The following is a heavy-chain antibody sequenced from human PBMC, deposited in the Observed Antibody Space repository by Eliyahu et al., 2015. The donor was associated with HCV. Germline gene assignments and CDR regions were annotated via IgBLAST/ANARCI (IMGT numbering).Heavy chain of an antibody. D-gene: IGHD5-12*01. Sequence: EVQLVESGGGLVKPGGSLRLSCAASGFTFSNAWXSWVRQAPGKGLGWVGRIKSKTDGGTTDYAAPVKGRFTISRDDSKNTLYLQMNSLKTEDTAVYYCTTALPPGWIVATKYYYYYGMDVWGQGTTVTVSS. J-gene: IGHJ6*02. CDR3: TTALPPGWIVATKYYYYYGMDV. CDR2: IKSKTDGGTT. V-gene: IGHV3-15*01. CDR1: GFTFSNAW.